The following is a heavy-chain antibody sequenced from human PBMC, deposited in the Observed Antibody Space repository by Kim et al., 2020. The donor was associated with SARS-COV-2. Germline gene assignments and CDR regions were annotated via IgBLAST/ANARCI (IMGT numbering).Heavy chain of an antibody. CDR3: ARDCSGGSCYNAFDI. V-gene: IGHV3-11*05. Sequence: DSGKGRFTISRDNAKHSLYLQMNSLRAEDTAVYYCARDCSGGSCYNAFDIWGQGTMVTVSS. J-gene: IGHJ3*02. D-gene: IGHD2-15*01.